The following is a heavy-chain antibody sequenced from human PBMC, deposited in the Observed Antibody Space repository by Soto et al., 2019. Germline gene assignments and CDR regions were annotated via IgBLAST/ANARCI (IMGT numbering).Heavy chain of an antibody. CDR1: GFTFSSYA. D-gene: IGHD3-10*01. CDR2: ISNNGGST. V-gene: IGHV3-64D*06. CDR3: VKGIDYYGSGSYYTPAYYGMDV. Sequence: HPGGSLRLSCSASGFTFSSYAMHWVRQAPGKGLEYVSVISNNGGSTYYADSVKGRFTISRDNSKNTLYLQMSSLRAEDTAVYYCVKGIDYYGSGSYYTPAYYGMDVWGQGTTVTVSS. J-gene: IGHJ6*02.